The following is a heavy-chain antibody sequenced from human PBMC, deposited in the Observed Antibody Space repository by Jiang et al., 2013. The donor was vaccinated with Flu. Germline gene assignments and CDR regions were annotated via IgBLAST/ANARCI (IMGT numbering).Heavy chain of an antibody. J-gene: IGHJ5*02. CDR1: GGSISSYY. Sequence: GPGLVKPSETLSLTCTVSGGSISSYYWSWIRQPAGKGLEWIGRIYTSGSTNYNPSLKSRVTMSVDTSKNQFSLKLSSVTAADTAVYYCARESYYYDSSGYLPFDPWGQGTLVTVSS. V-gene: IGHV4-4*07. CDR2: IYTSGST. D-gene: IGHD3-22*01. CDR3: ARESYYYDSSGYLPFDP.